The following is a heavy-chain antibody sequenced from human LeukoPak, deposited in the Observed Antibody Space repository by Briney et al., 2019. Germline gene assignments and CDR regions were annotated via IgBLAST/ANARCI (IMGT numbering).Heavy chain of an antibody. Sequence: SETLSLTCTVSGGSVSSGSYFWSWIRQHPGKGLEWIGYIYYSGSTYYSPSLKSRVIISVDTSKNQFSLKLNSVTAADTAVYYCASLSGFYLDWGQGTLVTVSS. CDR3: ASLSGFYLD. CDR2: IYYSGST. D-gene: IGHD3-22*01. CDR1: GGSVSSGSYF. J-gene: IGHJ4*02. V-gene: IGHV4-31*03.